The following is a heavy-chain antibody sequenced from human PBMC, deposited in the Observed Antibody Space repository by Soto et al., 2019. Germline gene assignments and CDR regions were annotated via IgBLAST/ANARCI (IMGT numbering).Heavy chain of an antibody. J-gene: IGHJ4*02. D-gene: IGHD3-10*01. Sequence: GGSLRLSCAASGFTFDDYAMHWVRQAPGKGLEWVSGISWNSGSIGYADSVKGRFTISRDNAKNSLYLQMNSLRAEDTALYYCAKAPGQTIRYGSGSYYNFDYWGQGTLVTVSS. CDR2: ISWNSGSI. CDR3: AKAPGQTIRYGSGSYYNFDY. V-gene: IGHV3-9*01. CDR1: GFTFDDYA.